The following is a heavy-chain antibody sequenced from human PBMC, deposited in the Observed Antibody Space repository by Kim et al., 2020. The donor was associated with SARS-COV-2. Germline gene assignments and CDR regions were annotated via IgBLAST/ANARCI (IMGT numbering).Heavy chain of an antibody. J-gene: IGHJ3*02. CDR2: IYYSGST. CDR3: ARASYCSSTSCYGDAFDI. CDR1: GGSISSGGYY. D-gene: IGHD2-2*01. V-gene: IGHV4-31*03. Sequence: SETLSLTCTVSGGSISSGGYYWSWIRQHPGKGLEWIGYIYYSGSTYYNPSLKSRVTISVDTSKNQFSLKLSSVTAADTAVYYCARASYCSSTSCYGDAFDIWGQGTMVTVSS.